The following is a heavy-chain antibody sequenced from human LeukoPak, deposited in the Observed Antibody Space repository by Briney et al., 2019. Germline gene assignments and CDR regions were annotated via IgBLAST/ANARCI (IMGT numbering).Heavy chain of an antibody. CDR2: ISGSGGST. J-gene: IGHJ4*02. Sequence: PGRSLRLSCAASGFTFDDYAMHWVRQAPGKGLEWVSAISGSGGSTYYADSVKGRFTISRDNSKNTLYLQMNSLRAEDTAVYYCAKVYTTTVTTYFDYWGQGTLVTVSS. CDR3: AKVYTTTVTTYFDY. V-gene: IGHV3-23*01. D-gene: IGHD4-17*01. CDR1: GFTFDDYA.